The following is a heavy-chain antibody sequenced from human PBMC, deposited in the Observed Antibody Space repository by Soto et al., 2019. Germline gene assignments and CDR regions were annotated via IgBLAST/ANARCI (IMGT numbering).Heavy chain of an antibody. J-gene: IGHJ4*02. V-gene: IGHV4-39*01. Sequence: QLQLQESGPGLVKPSETLSLTCTVSGGSISSSSYYWGWIRQPPGKGLEWIGSIYYSGSTYYNPALLCRVTLSVDTSKNHVSLKLSSVTAADTAVYYCARLGYDSRGVYWGQGTLVTVSS. D-gene: IGHD3-22*01. CDR1: GGSISSSSYY. CDR3: ARLGYDSRGVY. CDR2: IYYSGST.